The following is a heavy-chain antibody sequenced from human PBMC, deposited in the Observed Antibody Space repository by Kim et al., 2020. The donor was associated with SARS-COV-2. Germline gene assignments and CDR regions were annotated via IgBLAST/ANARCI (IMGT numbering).Heavy chain of an antibody. Sequence: SETLSLTCSVSGDSISSYYWSWIRQPPGKGLEWIGYIYETGSTNYSPSLKSRVTISVDTSKNQFSLKLTSVTAADTAVYYCARGPHGSWTGDFDYWGQGTLVTVSS. CDR2: IYETGST. J-gene: IGHJ4*02. CDR3: ARGPHGSWTGDFDY. V-gene: IGHV4-59*13. D-gene: IGHD3-10*01. CDR1: GDSISSYY.